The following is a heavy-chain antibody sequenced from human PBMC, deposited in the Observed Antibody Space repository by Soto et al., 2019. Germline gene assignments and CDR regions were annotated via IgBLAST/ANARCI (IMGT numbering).Heavy chain of an antibody. CDR3: ARDRGIAAAGTDWFDP. J-gene: IGHJ5*02. D-gene: IGHD6-13*01. CDR2: IIPIFGTA. CDR1: GGTFSSYA. V-gene: IGHV1-69*12. Sequence: QVQLVQSGAEVKKPGSSVKVSCKASGGTFSSYAISWVRQAPGQGLEWMGGIIPIFGTANYAQKFQGRVTITADESPSKAYMELSSLRSEDTAVYYCARDRGIAAAGTDWFDPWGKGTLVTVSS.